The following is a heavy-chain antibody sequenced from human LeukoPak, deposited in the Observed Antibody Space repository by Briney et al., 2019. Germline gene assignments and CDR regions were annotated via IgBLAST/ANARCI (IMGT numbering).Heavy chain of an antibody. CDR2: IVGSGGST. D-gene: IGHD6-13*01. J-gene: IGHJ4*02. CDR3: AKVRGSNWDPFDC. Sequence: GGSQRLSCAASGFTFNSYAMVWVRQAPGKGLEWVSTIVGSGGSTYYADSVKGRFTISRDNSKNTLYLQMNSLRAEDTAVYFCAKVRGSNWDPFDCWGQGTLVTVSS. V-gene: IGHV3-23*01. CDR1: GFTFNSYA.